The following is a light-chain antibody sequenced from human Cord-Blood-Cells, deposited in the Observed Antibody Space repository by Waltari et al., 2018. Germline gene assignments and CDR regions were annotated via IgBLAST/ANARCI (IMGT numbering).Light chain of an antibody. J-gene: IGLJ3*02. V-gene: IGLV2-23*01. CDR3: CSYAGSNWV. Sequence: QSALTQPASVSGSPGQSITISCTGPSSDVGSYNLVSWYQQHPDKAPKLMIYEGSKRPSGVSNRCSGSKSGNTASLTIAGLQAEDEADYYCCSYAGSNWVFGGGTKLTVL. CDR1: SSDVGSYNL. CDR2: EGS.